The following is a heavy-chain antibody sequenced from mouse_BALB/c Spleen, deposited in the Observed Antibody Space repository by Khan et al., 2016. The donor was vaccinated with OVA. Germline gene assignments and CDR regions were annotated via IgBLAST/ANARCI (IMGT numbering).Heavy chain of an antibody. CDR2: VDPANGKT. D-gene: IGHD1-2*01. Sequence: VQLQQSGAEFVKPGASVKLSCTASGFNIKDIYIHWVKQRPEQGLEWIGKVDPANGKTNYDPKFQGKATITADTSSNTAYLHLRNLTSEDTVVYYCAHSLLLYAMDYWGHGTSVTVSS. J-gene: IGHJ4*01. CDR3: AHSLLLYAMDY. CDR1: GFNIKDIY. V-gene: IGHV14-3*02.